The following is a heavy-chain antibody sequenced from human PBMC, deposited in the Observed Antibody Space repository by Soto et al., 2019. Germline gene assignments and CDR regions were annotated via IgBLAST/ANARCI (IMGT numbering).Heavy chain of an antibody. J-gene: IGHJ6*02. V-gene: IGHV4-59*12. D-gene: IGHD6-13*01. CDR1: GGSISSYY. CDR3: ARIMDSSSWYSGMDV. CDR2: IYYSGST. Sequence: SETLSLTCTVSGGSISSYYWSWIRQPPGKGLEWIGYIYYSGSTNYNPSLKSRVTISVDTSKNQFSLQWSSLKASDTAMYYCARIMDSSSWYSGMDVWGQGTTVTVSS.